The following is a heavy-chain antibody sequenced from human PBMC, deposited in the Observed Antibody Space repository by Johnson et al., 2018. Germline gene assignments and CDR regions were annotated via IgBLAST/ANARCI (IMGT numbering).Heavy chain of an antibody. CDR2: IYYSGST. J-gene: IGHJ6*03. D-gene: IGHD5-18*01. CDR1: GGSISSYY. V-gene: IGHV4-59*01. CDR3: ARSDPRRGYSYGDYYYYMDV. Sequence: QVQLQESGPGLVKPSETLSLTCTVSGGSISSYYWSWIRQPPGKGLEWIGYIYYSGSTNYNPSLKSRVTISVDTPKNQFSLKLSSVTAADTAVDYCARSDPRRGYSYGDYYYYMDVWGKGTTVTVSS.